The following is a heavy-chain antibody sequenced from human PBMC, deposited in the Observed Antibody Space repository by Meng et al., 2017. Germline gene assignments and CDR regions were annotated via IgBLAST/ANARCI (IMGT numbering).Heavy chain of an antibody. CDR2: INPYNGNT. J-gene: IGHJ4*02. D-gene: IGHD3-16*01. V-gene: IGHV1-18*01. CDR1: GYTLTTYR. Sequence: QVQLVQFGPEVKKPGTSVKVSCKASGYTLTTYRISWVRQAPGQGLEWMGWINPYNGNTNYAQKLQGRVTMTTDTSTSTAYMELRSLRSDDTAVYYCARDLKRDHHLGEGGYWGQGTLVTVSS. CDR3: ARDLKRDHHLGEGGY.